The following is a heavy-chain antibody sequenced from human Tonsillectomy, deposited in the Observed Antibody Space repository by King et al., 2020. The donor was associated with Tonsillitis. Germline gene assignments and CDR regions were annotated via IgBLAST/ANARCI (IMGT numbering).Heavy chain of an antibody. J-gene: IGHJ5*02. V-gene: IGHV3-30*15. CDR1: GFTFNNYA. D-gene: IGHD2-2*01. CDR2: ISDDGSNT. CDR3: ARDAAMYCSSTTCPGWFDP. Sequence: VQLVESGGGVVQPGRSLRLSCAASGFTFNNYAIHWVRQAPGKGLEWVALISDDGSNTFLAGSVKGRFTISRDNSKNTLYLEMSSLRAEDTAVYYCARDAAMYCSSTTCPGWFDPWGQGTLVTVSS.